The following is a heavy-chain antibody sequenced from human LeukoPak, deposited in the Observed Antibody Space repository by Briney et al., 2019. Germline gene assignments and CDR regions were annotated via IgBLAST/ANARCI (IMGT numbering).Heavy chain of an antibody. V-gene: IGHV3-7*01. Sequence: GGSLRLSCAASGFSLSNYWMSWVRQAPGKGLEWVAIRNQDGSVKYYVDFVKGRFTVSRDNAKNSVFLEMNSLRGEDTAVYYRARIGYSSSSFDYWGQGTLVTVSS. D-gene: IGHD6-6*01. J-gene: IGHJ4*02. CDR3: ARIGYSSSSFDY. CDR2: RNQDGSVK. CDR1: GFSLSNYW.